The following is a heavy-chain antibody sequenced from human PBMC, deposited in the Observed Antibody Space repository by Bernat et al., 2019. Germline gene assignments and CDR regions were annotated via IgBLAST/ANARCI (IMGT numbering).Heavy chain of an antibody. CDR1: GFTFSSYS. V-gene: IGHV3-21*01. Sequence: EVQLVESGGGLVKPGGSLRLSCAASGFTFSSYSMNWVRQAPGKGLEWVSSISSSSSYIYSADSVKGRFNIARDNAKNSLYLQMNSLRAEDTAVYYCARIRGGDFDYWGQGTLVTVSS. D-gene: IGHD3-16*01. CDR2: ISSSSSYI. CDR3: ARIRGGDFDY. J-gene: IGHJ4*02.